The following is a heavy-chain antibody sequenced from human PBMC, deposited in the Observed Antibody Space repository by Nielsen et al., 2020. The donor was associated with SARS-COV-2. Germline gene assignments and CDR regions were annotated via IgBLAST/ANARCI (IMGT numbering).Heavy chain of an antibody. CDR1: GGSIKTASYH. CDR3: ASSSAAARLGYYGMDV. V-gene: IGHV4-61*02. D-gene: IGHD6-6*01. Sequence: SATLSLACTVSGGSIKTASYHHSWIRQHAGEGLGWIGRISTSGSTNYNPSLKSRVTISLDTSKNQFSLKLTSVTAADTAVYYCASSSAAARLGYYGMDVWGQGTTVTVSS. CDR2: ISTSGST. J-gene: IGHJ6*02.